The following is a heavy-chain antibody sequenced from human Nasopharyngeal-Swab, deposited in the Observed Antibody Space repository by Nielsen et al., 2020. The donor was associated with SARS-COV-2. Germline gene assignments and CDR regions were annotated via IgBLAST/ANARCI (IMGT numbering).Heavy chain of an antibody. CDR3: ARVGGWFHYYFDV. CDR1: GFTLTNNY. J-gene: IGHJ4*02. V-gene: IGHV3-66*03. D-gene: IGHD2-15*01. CDR2: IYACGDT. Sequence: GESLKISCAASGFTLTNNYMTWGRQVPGKGLEWISHIYACGDTQTADAVKGRFTISRDNAKNSLYLQINSRRAEETAVYYCARVGGWFHYYFDVWGQGTLATVSS.